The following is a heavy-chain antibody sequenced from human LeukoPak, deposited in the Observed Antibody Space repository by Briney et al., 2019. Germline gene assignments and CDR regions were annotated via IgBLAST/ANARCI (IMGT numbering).Heavy chain of an antibody. V-gene: IGHV4-59*08. Sequence: LETLSLTCTVSGASINNNFWTWIRQPPGKGLEWIGYIYSSDSANYNPSLKSRVIISGDTSKNQISLNLTSVTAADTAVYFCARHRDYYDTWGHGTLVTVSS. CDR2: IYSSDSA. CDR3: ARHRDYYDT. D-gene: IGHD3-22*01. J-gene: IGHJ4*01. CDR1: GASINNNF.